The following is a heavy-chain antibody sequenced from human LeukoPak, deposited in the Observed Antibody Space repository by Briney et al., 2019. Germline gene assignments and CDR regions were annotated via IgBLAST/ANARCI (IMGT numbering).Heavy chain of an antibody. Sequence: SETLSLTCTVSGGSISSGGYYWSWIRQPPGKGLEWIGYIYHSGSTYYNPSLKSRVTISVDRSKNQFSLKLSSVTAADTAVYYCARSGIATAGTFDYWGQGTLVTVSS. CDR3: ARSGIATAGTFDY. V-gene: IGHV4-30-2*01. CDR1: GGSISSGGYY. CDR2: IYHSGST. D-gene: IGHD6-13*01. J-gene: IGHJ4*02.